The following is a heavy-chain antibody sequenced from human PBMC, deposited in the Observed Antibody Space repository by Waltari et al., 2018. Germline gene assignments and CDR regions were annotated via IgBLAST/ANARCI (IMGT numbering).Heavy chain of an antibody. CDR2: ISADGNIK. D-gene: IGHD3-10*01. J-gene: IGHJ4*02. CDR3: ERSGGY. CDR1: GITFSRSW. Sequence: EVQLVESGGGLVQPGGSIRLSWEAAGITFSRSWMHWFRQGPGKGLESVSRISADGNIKLYVDSVEGRFTTSRDNGKDTLYLQMNDLRAEDTALYFCERSGGYWGQGTLVTVSS. V-gene: IGHV3-74*01.